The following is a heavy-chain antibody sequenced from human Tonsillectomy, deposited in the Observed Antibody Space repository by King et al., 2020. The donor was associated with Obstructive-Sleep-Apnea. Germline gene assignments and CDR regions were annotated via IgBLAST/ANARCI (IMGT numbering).Heavy chain of an antibody. CDR3: ARGGSTYYYDSSGYQFDY. J-gene: IGHJ4*02. V-gene: IGHV4-30-2*01. Sequence: LQLQESGSGLVKPSQTLSLTCAVSGGSISSGGYSWSWIRQPPGKGLEWIGYIYHSGSTYYNPSLKSRVTISVDRYKNQFSLKLSSVTAADTAVYYCARGGSTYYYDSSGYQFDYWGQGTLVTVSS. CDR2: IYHSGST. D-gene: IGHD3-22*01. CDR1: GGSISSGGYS.